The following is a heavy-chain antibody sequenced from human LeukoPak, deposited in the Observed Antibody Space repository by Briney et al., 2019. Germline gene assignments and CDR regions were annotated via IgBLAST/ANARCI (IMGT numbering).Heavy chain of an antibody. CDR1: GGSISSSSYY. V-gene: IGHV4-39*07. J-gene: IGHJ4*02. CDR3: AREEGITMVRGNFDY. D-gene: IGHD3-10*01. Sequence: SETLSLTCTVSGGSISSSSYYWGWIRQPPGRGLEWIGSIYYSGSTNYNPSLKSRVTISVDKSKNQFSLKLSSVTAADTAVYYCAREEGITMVRGNFDYWGQGTLVTVSS. CDR2: IYYSGST.